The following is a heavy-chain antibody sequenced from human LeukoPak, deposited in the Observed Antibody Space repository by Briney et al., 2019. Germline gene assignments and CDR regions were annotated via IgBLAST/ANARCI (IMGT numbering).Heavy chain of an antibody. D-gene: IGHD6-13*01. CDR3: ARGGASSRWMVS. CDR1: GVSISGDY. J-gene: IGHJ4*02. CDR2: ILSSETT. V-gene: IGHV4-59*01. Sequence: PSETLSLTCTVSGVSISGDYWSWIRQSPEKGLEWIGFILSSETTNYNTALKSRVAMSVDTSKNQFSLKLTSVTAADTAVYYCARGGASSRWMVSWGQGILVTVSS.